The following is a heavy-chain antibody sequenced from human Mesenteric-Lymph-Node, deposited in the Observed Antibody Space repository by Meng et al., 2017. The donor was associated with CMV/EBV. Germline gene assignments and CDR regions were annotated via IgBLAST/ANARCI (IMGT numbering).Heavy chain of an antibody. CDR1: GFTFSAYD. CDR3: AKGLWFGELLNSGFDY. D-gene: IGHD3-10*01. Sequence: SGFTFSAYDMHWVRQPTGEGLEWVSGISGSGDSTYYAKSVKGRFTISRDNSKNTLYLQMNSLRAEDTAVYYCAKGLWFGELLNSGFDYWGQGTLVTVSS. CDR2: ISGSGDST. J-gene: IGHJ4*02. V-gene: IGHV3-23*01.